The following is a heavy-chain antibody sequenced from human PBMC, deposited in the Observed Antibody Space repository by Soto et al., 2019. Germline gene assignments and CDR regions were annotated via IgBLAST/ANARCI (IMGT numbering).Heavy chain of an antibody. V-gene: IGHV4-4*02. CDR1: GGSISSSNW. CDR3: ASAVPAAMGVGYYYYYGMDV. D-gene: IGHD2-2*01. CDR2: IYHSGST. Sequence: XETLSLTCAVSGGSISSSNWWSWVRQPPVKGLEWIGEIYHSGSTNYNPSLKSRVTISVDKSKNQFSLKLISVTAADTAVYYRASAVPAAMGVGYYYYYGMDVWGQGTTVTVSS. J-gene: IGHJ6*02.